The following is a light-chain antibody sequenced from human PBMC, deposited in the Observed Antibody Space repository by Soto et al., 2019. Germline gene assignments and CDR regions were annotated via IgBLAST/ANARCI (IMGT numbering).Light chain of an antibody. J-gene: IGLJ3*02. V-gene: IGLV1-40*01. Sequence: QSVLTQPPSVSGAPGQKVTISCTRSSSNIGAAYDVHWYQHLPGTAPKLLIYGNNNRPSGVPDRFSGSKSGTSASLAITGXXXXXXXXXXCQSYDSSLSGWVFGGGTQLTV. CDR1: SSNIGAAYD. CDR3: QSYDSSLSGWV. CDR2: GNN.